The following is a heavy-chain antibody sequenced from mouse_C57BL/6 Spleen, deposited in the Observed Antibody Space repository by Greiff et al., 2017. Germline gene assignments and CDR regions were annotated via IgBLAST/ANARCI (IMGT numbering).Heavy chain of an antibody. CDR2: FHPYKDDT. V-gene: IGHV1-47*01. Sequence: VQLQESGAELVKPGASVKLSCKVSGYTFTTYPIEWMKQNHGKSLEWIGNFHPYKDDTTYNEKLEGKATLTVEKSSSTVYLELSRLTSDDSAVYYCARQGDYYAMDYWGQGTSVTVSA. J-gene: IGHJ4*01. CDR1: GYTFTTYP. CDR3: ARQGDYYAMDY.